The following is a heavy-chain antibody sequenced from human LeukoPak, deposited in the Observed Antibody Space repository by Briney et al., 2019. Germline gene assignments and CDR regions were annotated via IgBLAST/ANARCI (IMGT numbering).Heavy chain of an antibody. J-gene: IGHJ3*02. Sequence: AGGSLRLSCAASGFTFDDYGMHWVRQAPGKGLEWVALISGDGGSTYYADSVKGRFTISRDNSKNSLYLQMNSLRTEDTALYYCAKDSHHPRAFDIWGQGTMVTVSS. CDR1: GFTFDDYG. CDR3: AKDSHHPRAFDI. CDR2: ISGDGGST. V-gene: IGHV3-43*02.